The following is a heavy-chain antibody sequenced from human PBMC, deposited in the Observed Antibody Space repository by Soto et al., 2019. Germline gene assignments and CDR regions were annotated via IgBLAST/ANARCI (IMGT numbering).Heavy chain of an antibody. V-gene: IGHV4-31*01. CDR2: IYLGGST. CDR3: ARVAELWGDAFDI. D-gene: IGHD3-16*01. CDR1: GGSIRSGSYY. Sequence: QVQLQESGPGLVKPSQTLSLTCTVSGGSIRSGSYYWSWMRQHPGQGLEWVGYIYLGGSTYYSPSLETQFTISLATSKNHCSLKLSSVTAADTAVYYCARVAELWGDAFDIWGQGTMVTVSS. J-gene: IGHJ3*02.